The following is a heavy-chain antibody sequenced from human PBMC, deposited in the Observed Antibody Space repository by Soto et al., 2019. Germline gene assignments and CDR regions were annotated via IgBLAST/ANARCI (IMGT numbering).Heavy chain of an antibody. J-gene: IGHJ4*02. Sequence: LRLSCAASGFTFSSYSMNWVRQAPGKGQEWVSYISSSSRTIYYADSVKGRFTISRDNAKNSLYLQMNSLRDEDTAVYYCASGYYYDSSGYPIPIPAGVFDYWGQGTLVTVSS. CDR3: ASGYYYDSSGYPIPIPAGVFDY. V-gene: IGHV3-48*02. CDR2: ISSSSRTI. CDR1: GFTFSSYS. D-gene: IGHD3-22*01.